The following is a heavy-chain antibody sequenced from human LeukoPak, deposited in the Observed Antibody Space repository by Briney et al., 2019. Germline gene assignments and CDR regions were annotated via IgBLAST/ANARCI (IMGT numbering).Heavy chain of an antibody. J-gene: IGHJ4*02. CDR1: GFTFGSYS. V-gene: IGHV3-48*04. Sequence: GGSLRLSCVASGFTFGSYSMNWVRQAPGKGLEWLSYISSSSSSIYYADSVKGRFTISRANAKNSLYLQMNSLRAEDTAVYYCAKDRKVRGVPPDYWGQGTLVTVSS. CDR2: ISSSSSSI. CDR3: AKDRKVRGVPPDY. D-gene: IGHD3-10*01.